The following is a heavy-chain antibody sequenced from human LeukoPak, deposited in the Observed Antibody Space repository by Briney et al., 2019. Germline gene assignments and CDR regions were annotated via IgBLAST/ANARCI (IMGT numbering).Heavy chain of an antibody. CDR2: IIPSGHTT. V-gene: IGHV3-23*01. D-gene: IGHD5-24*01. J-gene: IGHJ4*02. CDR1: GGSIGSTNYY. Sequence: ETLSLTCTVSGGSIGSTNYYWGWIRQPPGKGLEWVSGIIPSGHTTYYADSVRGRFTISRDNSRNTVYLQMNSLRAEDTAVYYCAKGGQARRWLLYYFDYWGQGTLVTVSP. CDR3: AKGGQARRWLLYYFDY.